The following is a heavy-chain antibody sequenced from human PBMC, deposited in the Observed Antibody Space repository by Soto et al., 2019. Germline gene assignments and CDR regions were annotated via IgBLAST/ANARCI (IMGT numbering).Heavy chain of an antibody. CDR2: VYSSGGT. D-gene: IGHD3-3*01. CDR3: ARGHRFSDWFDP. J-gene: IGHJ5*02. Sequence: PSETLSLTCTVSGGSMSSYYWTWIRQPAGKGLEWIGRVYSSGGTHYNPSLKSRVTISIDTSKNQFSLRLLSVTDADTAVYFCARGHRFSDWFDPWGQGTLLTVSS. CDR1: GGSMSSYY. V-gene: IGHV4-4*07.